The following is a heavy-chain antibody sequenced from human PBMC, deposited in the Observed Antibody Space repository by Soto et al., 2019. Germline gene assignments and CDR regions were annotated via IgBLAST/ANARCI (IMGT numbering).Heavy chain of an antibody. CDR1: GYTFTGYY. CDR2: INPNSGGT. D-gene: IGHD6-13*01. CDR3: ARGYSSSWYHYYYGMDV. J-gene: IGHJ6*02. V-gene: IGHV1-2*02. Sequence: ASVKVSCKASGYTFTGYYMHWVRQAPGQGLEWMGWINPNSGGTNYAQKFQGRVTMPRDTSISTAYMELSRLRSDDTAVYYCARGYSSSWYHYYYGMDVWGQGTTVTVSS.